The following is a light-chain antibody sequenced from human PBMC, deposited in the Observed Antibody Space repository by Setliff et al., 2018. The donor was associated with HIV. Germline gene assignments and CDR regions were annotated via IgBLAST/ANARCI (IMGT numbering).Light chain of an antibody. CDR2: GDS. Sequence: SYELARPPSVSVAPGKTARITCGGNNIGSKTVHWYQHKPGQAPVLVVDGDSDRPSGIPERFSGSNSGNTATLTISRVEAGDEADYYCQVWDSSSGHPYVFGTGTKVTVL. CDR3: QVWDSSSGHPYV. J-gene: IGLJ1*01. V-gene: IGLV3-21*03. CDR1: NIGSKT.